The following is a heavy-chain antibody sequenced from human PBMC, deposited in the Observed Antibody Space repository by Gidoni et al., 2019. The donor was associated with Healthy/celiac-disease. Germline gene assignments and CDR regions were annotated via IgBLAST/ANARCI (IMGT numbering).Heavy chain of an antibody. D-gene: IGHD3-3*01. CDR2: IYYSGST. V-gene: IGHV4-39*07. J-gene: IGHJ4*02. CDR1: GGSISSSSYY. CDR3: AREGGVVEDY. Sequence: QLQLQESGPGLVKPSETLSLPCTVSGGSISSSSYYWGWVRPPPGKGLEWIGSIYYSGSTYYNPSLKSRVTISVDTSKNQFSLKLSSVTAADTAVYYCAREGGVVEDYWGQGTLVTVSS.